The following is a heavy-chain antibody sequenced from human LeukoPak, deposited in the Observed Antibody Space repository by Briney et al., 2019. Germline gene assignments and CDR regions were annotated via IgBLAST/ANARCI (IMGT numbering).Heavy chain of an antibody. J-gene: IGHJ5*02. V-gene: IGHV4-39*01. D-gene: IGHD5-12*01. CDR2: IYYSGST. CDR1: GGSISSTSYY. Sequence: SETLSLTCTVSGGSISSTSYYWGWIRQPPGKGLEWIGSIYYSGSTYYNASLKSRVTISVDTSKNQFSLTLSSVTAADTAVYYCARRGYRGYDPNWFDPWGQGILVTVSS. CDR3: ARRGYRGYDPNWFDP.